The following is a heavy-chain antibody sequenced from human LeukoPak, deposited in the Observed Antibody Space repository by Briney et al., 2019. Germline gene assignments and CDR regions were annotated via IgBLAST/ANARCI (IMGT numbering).Heavy chain of an antibody. V-gene: IGHV1-2*02. CDR3: ASEGVVVIDAFDI. D-gene: IGHD2-21*01. CDR1: GYTFTGYY. Sequence: GESLKISCKASGYTFTGYYMHWVRQAPGQGLEWMGWINPNSGGTNYAQKFQGRVTMTRDTSISTAYMELSRLRSDDTAVYYCASEGVVVIDAFDIWGQGTMVTVSS. CDR2: INPNSGGT. J-gene: IGHJ3*02.